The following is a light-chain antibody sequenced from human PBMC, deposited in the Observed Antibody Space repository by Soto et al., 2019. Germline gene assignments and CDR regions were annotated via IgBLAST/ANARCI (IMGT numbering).Light chain of an antibody. Sequence: QSVLTQPPSASGTPGQRVTISCSGSISNIGSNTVNWYHLLPGTAPKLLNYSDNQRPSGVPDRFSGSKSGTSASLAISGLQTEDEADYYCAAWDDTLNGVVFGGGTKLTVL. V-gene: IGLV1-44*01. J-gene: IGLJ2*01. CDR1: ISNIGSNT. CDR2: SDN. CDR3: AAWDDTLNGVV.